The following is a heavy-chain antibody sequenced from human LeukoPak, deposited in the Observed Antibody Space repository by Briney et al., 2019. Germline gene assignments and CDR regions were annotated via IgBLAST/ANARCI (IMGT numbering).Heavy chain of an antibody. CDR3: ARPHVYCSSTSCYEP. Sequence: SETLSLTCTVSGGSISSGGYYWSWIRQHPGKGLEWIGYIYYSGSTYYNPSLKSRVTISVDASKNQFSLKLSSVTAADTAVYYCARPHVYCSSTSCYEPWGQGTLVTVSS. CDR2: IYYSGST. D-gene: IGHD2-2*01. CDR1: GGSISSGGYY. J-gene: IGHJ5*02. V-gene: IGHV4-31*03.